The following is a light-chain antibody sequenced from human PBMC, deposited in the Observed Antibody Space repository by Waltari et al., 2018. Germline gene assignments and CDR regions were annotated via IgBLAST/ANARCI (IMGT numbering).Light chain of an antibody. CDR1: QDIENY. Sequence: DIQMTQSPSSLSASLGDSVTITCRASQDIENYLNWYQQKPGKAPNLLIFDASSLQTGVPSRFAGSGSGTDFTLTISSLQPEDFATYYCQQSKRVPYSFGLGTNLDIK. V-gene: IGKV1-39*01. J-gene: IGKJ2*01. CDR3: QQSKRVPYS. CDR2: DAS.